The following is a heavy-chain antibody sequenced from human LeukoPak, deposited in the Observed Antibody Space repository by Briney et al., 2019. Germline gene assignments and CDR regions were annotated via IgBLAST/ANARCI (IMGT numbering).Heavy chain of an antibody. CDR3: ARDAHYYDSSGHFDY. D-gene: IGHD3-22*01. CDR2: INPNSGGT. V-gene: IGHV1-2*02. Sequence: GASVEVSCKASGYTFTGYYMHWVRQAPGQGLEWMGWINPNSGGTNYAQKFQGRVTMTRDTSISTAYMELSRLRSDDTAVYYCARDAHYYDSSGHFDYWGQGTLVTVSS. CDR1: GYTFTGYY. J-gene: IGHJ4*02.